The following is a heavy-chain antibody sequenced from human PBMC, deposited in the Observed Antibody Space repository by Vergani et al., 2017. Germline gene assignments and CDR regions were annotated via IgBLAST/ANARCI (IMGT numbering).Heavy chain of an antibody. CDR3: ARAEGSWWFDP. J-gene: IGHJ5*02. CDR2: ISYSGST. Sequence: QVQLQESGPGLVKPSQTLSLTCTVSGGSVSSGDYYWNWIRQPPGKGLEWIGYISYSGSTYYNPSLKSRVAISLDTSKNHFSLRLTSVTAADTAVYYCARAEGSWWFDPWAQGTLVTVSS. CDR1: GGSVSSGDYY. V-gene: IGHV4-30-4*08.